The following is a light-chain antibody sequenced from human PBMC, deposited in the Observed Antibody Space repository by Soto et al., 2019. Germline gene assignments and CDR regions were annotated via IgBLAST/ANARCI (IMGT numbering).Light chain of an antibody. CDR1: SSDLGAYKY. CDR2: GVD. Sequence: QSALTQPASVSGSPGQSITISCAGTSSDLGAYKYVSWYQQHPGNAPKVLIYGVDNRPSGVSDRFSGSKSGNTASLTISGLQAEDEATYYCSSYTNRSTVVFGGGTKLTVL. J-gene: IGLJ3*02. V-gene: IGLV2-14*01. CDR3: SSYTNRSTVV.